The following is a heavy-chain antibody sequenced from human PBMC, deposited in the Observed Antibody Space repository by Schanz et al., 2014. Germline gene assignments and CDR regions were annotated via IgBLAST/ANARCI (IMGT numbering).Heavy chain of an antibody. CDR3: VRDKKGFVAVAGRAPFDY. V-gene: IGHV3-21*01. D-gene: IGHD6-19*01. CDR1: GFSFSTYG. Sequence: EVQLVESGGGLVQPRGSLRLSCAASGFSFSTYGMTWVRQAPGKGLEWVSSISSSSMYIYQADSMRGRFTISRDNAKNSLYLQVNNLSAEDTAVYYCVRDKKGFVAVAGRAPFDYWGQGTLVTGSS. CDR2: ISSSSMYI. J-gene: IGHJ4*02.